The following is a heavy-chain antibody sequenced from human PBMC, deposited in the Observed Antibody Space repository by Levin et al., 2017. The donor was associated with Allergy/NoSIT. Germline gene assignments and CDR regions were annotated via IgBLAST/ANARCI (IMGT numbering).Heavy chain of an antibody. CDR3: VMGDLLSYGSGMGLYFDY. Sequence: GGSLRLSCSASGFTFSSYAMHWVRQAPGKGLEYVSAISSNGGSTYYADSVKGRFTISRDNSKNTLYLQMSSLRAEDTAVYYCVMGDLLSYGSGMGLYFDYWGQGTLVTVSS. V-gene: IGHV3-64D*06. CDR2: ISSNGGST. J-gene: IGHJ4*02. D-gene: IGHD3-10*01. CDR1: GFTFSSYA.